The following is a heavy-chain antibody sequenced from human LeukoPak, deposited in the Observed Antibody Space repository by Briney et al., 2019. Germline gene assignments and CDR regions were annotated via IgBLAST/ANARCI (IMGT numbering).Heavy chain of an antibody. CDR1: GYSFTSYW. D-gene: IGHD4-17*01. CDR3: ASPTTVTTIAFDI. V-gene: IGHV5-51*01. J-gene: IGHJ3*02. CDR2: IYPGGSDT. Sequence: GESLKISCKGSGYSFTSYWIGWVRQMPGKGLEWMGIIYPGGSDTRYSPSFQGQVTISADKSISTAYLQWSSLKASGTAMYYCASPTTVTTIAFDIWGQGTMVTVSS.